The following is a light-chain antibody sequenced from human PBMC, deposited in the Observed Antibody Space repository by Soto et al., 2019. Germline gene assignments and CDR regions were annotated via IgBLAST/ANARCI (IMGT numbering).Light chain of an antibody. CDR1: QTVSSSY. CDR2: GAS. V-gene: IGKV3-20*01. J-gene: IGKJ1*01. Sequence: GLTQSPGTLSWSPGERATLSCTASQTVSSSYLAWYQQKPGQAPRLLIYGASTRAAGIPDRFSGSGSGTDFTLTISRLEPEDFAVYYCQQYGRSPPVKFGQGTKVDI. CDR3: QQYGRSPPVK.